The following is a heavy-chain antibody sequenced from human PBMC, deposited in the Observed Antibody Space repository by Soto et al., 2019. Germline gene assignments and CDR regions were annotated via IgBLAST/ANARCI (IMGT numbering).Heavy chain of an antibody. CDR3: ARGTGYYLFGKRAFDP. Sequence: PSETLSLTCAVYGGSFSGYYWSWIRQPPGKGLEWIGEINHSGSTNYNPSLKSRVTISVDTSKNQFSLKLSSVTAADTAVYYCARGTGYYLFGKRAFDPWGQGTLVTVSS. V-gene: IGHV4-34*01. CDR2: INHSGST. J-gene: IGHJ5*02. CDR1: GGSFSGYY. D-gene: IGHD3-9*01.